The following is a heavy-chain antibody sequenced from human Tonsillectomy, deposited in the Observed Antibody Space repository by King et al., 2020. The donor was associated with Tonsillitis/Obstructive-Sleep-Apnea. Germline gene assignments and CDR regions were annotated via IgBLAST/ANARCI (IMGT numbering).Heavy chain of an antibody. J-gene: IGHJ6*03. CDR1: GFTFSNYE. Sequence: VQLVESGGGLVQPGGSLRLSCAASGFTFSNYEMNWVRQAPGKGLEWVSYISTNGLTIYYADSVKGRFTISRDNAKNALYLQMNSQRAEDTAVYYCARVNYDFWSGYYPDLNYYCYMDVWGKGTTVTVSS. V-gene: IGHV3-48*03. D-gene: IGHD3-3*01. CDR2: ISTNGLTI. CDR3: ARVNYDFWSGYYPDLNYYCYMDV.